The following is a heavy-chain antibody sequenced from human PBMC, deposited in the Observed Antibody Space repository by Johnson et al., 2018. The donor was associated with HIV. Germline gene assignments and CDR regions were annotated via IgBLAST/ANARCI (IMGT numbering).Heavy chain of an antibody. D-gene: IGHD1-26*01. CDR2: ITYDGRNK. CDR3: AKDLFTEREDDVFDI. J-gene: IGHJ3*02. V-gene: IGHV3-30*04. CDR1: GFTFRSYA. Sequence: QVLLVESGGGVMQPGKSLRLSCEASGFTFRSYAMHWVRQAPGKGLEWVAVITYDGRNKYYADSVKGRFIIFRDNSKNTLYLQMNSLRAEDTAVYYCAKDLFTEREDDVFDIWGQGTMVTVSS.